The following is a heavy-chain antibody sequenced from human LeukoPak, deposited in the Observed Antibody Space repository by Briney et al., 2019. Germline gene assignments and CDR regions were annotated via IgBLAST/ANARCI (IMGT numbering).Heavy chain of an antibody. CDR2: ISSTRNYI. CDR1: GFAFETYT. D-gene: IGHD5-12*01. J-gene: IGHJ4*02. V-gene: IGHV3-21*04. Sequence: KPGGSLRLSCVASGFAFETYTMSSVRQAPGKGLEWVSFISSTRNYINYADSVRDRFTISRDNAKNSLFLQMDSLRVEDTAVYYCAKGLFSGYDKYLDSWGQGTLVTVSS. CDR3: AKGLFSGYDKYLDS.